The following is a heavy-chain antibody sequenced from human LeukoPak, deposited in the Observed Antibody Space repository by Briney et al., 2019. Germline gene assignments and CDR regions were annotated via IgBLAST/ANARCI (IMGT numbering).Heavy chain of an antibody. D-gene: IGHD5-12*01. J-gene: IGHJ5*02. CDR3: ARDGVSLMVATAGWFDP. Sequence: ASVKVSCKASGGTFSSYAISWVRQAPGQGLEWMGRIIPILGIANYAQKFQGRVTITADKSTSTAYMELSSLRSEDTAVYYCARDGVSLMVATAGWFDPWGQGTLVTVSS. V-gene: IGHV1-69*04. CDR2: IIPILGIA. CDR1: GGTFSSYA.